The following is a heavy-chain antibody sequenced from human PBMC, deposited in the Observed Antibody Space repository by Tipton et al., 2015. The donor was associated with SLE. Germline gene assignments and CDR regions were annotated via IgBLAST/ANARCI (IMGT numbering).Heavy chain of an antibody. CDR3: AKVGGGGSPGGLYYFDY. CDR2: ISWNSGNI. J-gene: IGHJ4*02. CDR1: GFTFDDYA. D-gene: IGHD2-15*01. Sequence: SLRLSCAASGFTFDDYAMHWVRQAPGKGLEWVSGISWNSGNIGYADSVKGRFTISRDNAKNSLYLQRNSLRAEDTALYYCAKVGGGGSPGGLYYFDYWGQGTLVTVSS. V-gene: IGHV3-9*01.